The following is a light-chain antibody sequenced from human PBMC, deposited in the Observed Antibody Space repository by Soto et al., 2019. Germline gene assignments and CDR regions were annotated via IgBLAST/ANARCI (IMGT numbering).Light chain of an antibody. V-gene: IGLV2-11*01. CDR1: SSDVGGYNF. CDR2: DVS. J-gene: IGLJ1*01. Sequence: QSALTQPRSVSGSPGQSVTISCTGTSSDVGGYNFVSWYQQHTGKAPKLMIYDVSKRPSGVPDRFSGSKSGNTASLTISGLQAEDEADYYCCSYAGRYRVFGTGTKLTVL. CDR3: CSYAGRYRV.